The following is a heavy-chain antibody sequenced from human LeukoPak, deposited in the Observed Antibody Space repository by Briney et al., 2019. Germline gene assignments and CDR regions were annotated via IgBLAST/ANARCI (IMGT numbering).Heavy chain of an antibody. CDR1: GYTFSDYY. Sequence: ASVKVSCKASGYTFSDYYVHWVRQAPGQGLAWMGWINPNSGGTKYAQRFQDRVTMTRDTSITTAYIELSSLRSDDTAVYYCARDKAEDSSHFYMDVWGKGATVTVSS. D-gene: IGHD6-13*01. CDR2: INPNSGGT. CDR3: ARDKAEDSSHFYMDV. J-gene: IGHJ6*03. V-gene: IGHV1-2*02.